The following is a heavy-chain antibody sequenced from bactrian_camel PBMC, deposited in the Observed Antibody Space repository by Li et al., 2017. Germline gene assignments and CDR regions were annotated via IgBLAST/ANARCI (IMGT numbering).Heavy chain of an antibody. Sequence: HVQLVESGGDSVQAGGSLRLSCAASGYPYTSICMGYFRQAPGKEREGVALIYTGDHSAYYLDSVKGRFTISLDNAKNTLYLQMNSLKPEDTGMYSCAAVVEGDCLPMAWIPTGTWEQGTQVTVS. V-gene: IGHV3S1*01. CDR3: AAVVEGDCLPMAWIPTGT. CDR2: IYTGDHSA. J-gene: IGHJ6*01. D-gene: IGHD1*01. CDR1: GYPYTSIC.